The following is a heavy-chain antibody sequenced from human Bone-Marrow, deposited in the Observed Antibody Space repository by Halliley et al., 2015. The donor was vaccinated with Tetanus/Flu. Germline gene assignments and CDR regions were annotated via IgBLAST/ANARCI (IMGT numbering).Heavy chain of an antibody. D-gene: IGHD3-10*01. CDR2: IKQDGSES. V-gene: IGHV3-7*03. J-gene: IGHJ6*02. CDR3: ARGQFASGTLLHYFFGLDI. Sequence: IKQDGSESYYQDSVKGRFTISRDNARTSLYLQMNRLRVEDTAVYYCARGQFASGTLLHYFFGLDIWGQGTTVTVSS.